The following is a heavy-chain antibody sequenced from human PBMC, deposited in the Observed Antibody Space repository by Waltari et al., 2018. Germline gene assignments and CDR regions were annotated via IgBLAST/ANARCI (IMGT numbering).Heavy chain of an antibody. Sequence: EVQLLESGGGLVQPGGSLRLSCAASGFTFGSYAMSWVRQAPGKGLEWVSVIYSGGSTYYADSVKGRFTISRDNSKNTLYLQMNSLRAEDTAVYYCAKVDSSGNDAFDIWGQGTMVTVSS. CDR1: GFTFGSYA. CDR2: IYSGGST. V-gene: IGHV3-23*03. CDR3: AKVDSSGNDAFDI. D-gene: IGHD3-22*01. J-gene: IGHJ3*02.